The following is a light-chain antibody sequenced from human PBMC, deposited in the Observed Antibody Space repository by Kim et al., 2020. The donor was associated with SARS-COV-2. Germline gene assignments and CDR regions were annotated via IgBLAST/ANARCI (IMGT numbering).Light chain of an antibody. Sequence: VSPGERATLPCRASQSVSGNLAWYQQKPGQAPRLLIYGASTRATGIPARFSGSGSGTEFTLTISSLQSEDFAVYYCQQYHDWPPATFGQGTKLEI. CDR3: QQYHDWPPAT. CDR2: GAS. J-gene: IGKJ2*01. V-gene: IGKV3-15*01. CDR1: QSVSGN.